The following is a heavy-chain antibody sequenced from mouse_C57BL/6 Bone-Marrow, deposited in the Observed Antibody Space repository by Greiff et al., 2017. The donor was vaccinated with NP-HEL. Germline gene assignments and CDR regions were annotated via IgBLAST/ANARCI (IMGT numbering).Heavy chain of an antibody. J-gene: IGHJ1*03. CDR3: TRGRYDYDGYWYFDV. D-gene: IGHD2-4*01. V-gene: IGHV5-9-1*02. Sequence: EVQRVESGEGLVKPGGSLKLSCAASGFTFSSYAMSWVRQTPEKRLEWVAYISSGGDYIYYADTVKGRFTISRDNARNTLYLQMSSLKSEDTAMYYCTRGRYDYDGYWYFDVWGTGTTVTVSS. CDR1: GFTFSSYA. CDR2: ISSGGDYI.